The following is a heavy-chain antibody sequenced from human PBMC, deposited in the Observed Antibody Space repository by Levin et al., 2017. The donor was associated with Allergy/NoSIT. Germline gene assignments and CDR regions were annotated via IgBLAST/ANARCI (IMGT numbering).Heavy chain of an antibody. J-gene: IGHJ5*02. CDR3: ARDREGIAVAGTWWFDP. Sequence: SVKVSCKASGGTFSSYAISWVRQAPGQGLEWMGGIIPIFGTANYAQKFQGRVPITADKSTSTAYMELSSLRSEDMAGYYCARDREGIAVAGTWWFDPWGQGTLVTVSS. CDR1: GGTFSSYA. D-gene: IGHD6-19*01. V-gene: IGHV1-69*06. CDR2: IIPIFGTA.